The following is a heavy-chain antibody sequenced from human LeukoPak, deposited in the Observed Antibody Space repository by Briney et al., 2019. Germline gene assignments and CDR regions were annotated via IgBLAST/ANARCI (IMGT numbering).Heavy chain of an antibody. J-gene: IGHJ6*03. V-gene: IGHV4-34*01. Sequence: SETLSLACAVYGGSFSGYYWSWIRQPPGKGLEWIGEINHSGSTNYNPSLKSRVTISVDTSKNQFSLKLSSVTAADTAVYYCARGLYDFWSGPPPYYYYMDVWGKGTTATVSS. CDR2: INHSGST. CDR1: GGSFSGYY. D-gene: IGHD3-3*01. CDR3: ARGLYDFWSGPPPYYYYMDV.